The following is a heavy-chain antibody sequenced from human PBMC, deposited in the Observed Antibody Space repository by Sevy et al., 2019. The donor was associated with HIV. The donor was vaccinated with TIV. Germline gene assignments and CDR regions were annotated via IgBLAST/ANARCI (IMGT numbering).Heavy chain of an antibody. Sequence: ASVKVSCKVSGYTLTELSMHWVRQAPGKGLEWMGSFDPEDGETIYAQKFQGRVTMTDDTSTDTAYMERSSLRSEDTAVYYCATSRDYYERSGSNFDFWGQGTLVTVSS. CDR2: FDPEDGET. V-gene: IGHV1-24*01. CDR3: ATSRDYYERSGSNFDF. CDR1: GYTLTELS. D-gene: IGHD3-22*01. J-gene: IGHJ4*02.